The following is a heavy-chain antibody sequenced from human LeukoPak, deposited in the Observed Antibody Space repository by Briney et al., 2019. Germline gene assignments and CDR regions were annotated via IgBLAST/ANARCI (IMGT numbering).Heavy chain of an antibody. CDR2: IYYSGST. D-gene: IGHD6-13*01. Sequence: SETLSLTCTVSGGSISSYYWSWIRQPPGKGLEWIGYIYYSGSTNCNPSLKSRVTMSVDTSKNQFSLMLTSVTAADTAVYYCGRTLPRRTTAAAAHLDSWGQGTLVTVSS. V-gene: IGHV4-59*12. CDR3: GRTLPRRTTAAAAHLDS. CDR1: GGSISSYY. J-gene: IGHJ4*02.